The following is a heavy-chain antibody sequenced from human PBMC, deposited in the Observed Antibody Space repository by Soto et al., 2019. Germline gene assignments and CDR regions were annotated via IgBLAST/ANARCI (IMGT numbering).Heavy chain of an antibody. CDR2: TYYRSKWYY. D-gene: IGHD6-19*01. J-gene: IGHJ4*02. CDR1: GDSVSSNSAG. CDR3: VRFGSGWNY. Sequence: SQTLSLTCAISGDSVSSNSAGWNWIRPSPSRGLEWLGRTYYRSKWYYEYAVSVKSRITINPDTSKNQFSLQVNSVTPEDTAVYYCVRFGSGWNYWGQGTLVTVSS. V-gene: IGHV6-1*01.